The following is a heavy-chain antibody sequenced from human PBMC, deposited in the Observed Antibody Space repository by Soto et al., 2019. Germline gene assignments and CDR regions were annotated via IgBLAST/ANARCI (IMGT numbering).Heavy chain of an antibody. Sequence: QVQLQESGPGLVKPSETRSLTCTVSGGSISPYYWSWIRQPPGKGLEWIGNIHYSGSTDYNPSLKSRVTISIDTSTNQFSLKLTSVTAADTAVYYCAKGGTSSLPFDYWGQGTLVTVSS. J-gene: IGHJ4*02. CDR1: GGSISPYY. D-gene: IGHD2-2*01. CDR2: IHYSGST. CDR3: AKGGTSSLPFDY. V-gene: IGHV4-59*01.